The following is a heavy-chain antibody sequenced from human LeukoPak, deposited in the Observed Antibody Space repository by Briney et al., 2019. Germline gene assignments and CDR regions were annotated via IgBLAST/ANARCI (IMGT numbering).Heavy chain of an antibody. V-gene: IGHV4-39*05. Sequence: SETPSLTCTVSGGSISSSSYYWGWIRQPPGKGLEWIGSIYYCGSTYYNPSRKSRVTISVDTSKNQFSLKLSSVTAADTAVYYCARIAGAGNPFDYWGQGTLVTVSS. CDR1: GGSISSSSYY. CDR2: IYYCGST. D-gene: IGHD6-19*01. CDR3: ARIAGAGNPFDY. J-gene: IGHJ4*02.